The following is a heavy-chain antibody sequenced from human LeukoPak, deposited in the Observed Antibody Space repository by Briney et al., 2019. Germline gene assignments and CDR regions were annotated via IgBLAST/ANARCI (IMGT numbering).Heavy chain of an antibody. CDR1: GYTFTSYD. CDR3: ARAPGCSGGSCYSGYYHYYMDV. D-gene: IGHD2-15*01. CDR2: MNPNSGNT. V-gene: IGHV1-8*01. Sequence: ASVKVSCKASGYTFTSYDINWVRQATGQGLEWMGWMNPNSGNTGYAQKFQGRVTMTRNTSIGTAYMELSSLRSEDTAVYYCARAPGCSGGSCYSGYYHYYMDVWGKGTTVTVSS. J-gene: IGHJ6*03.